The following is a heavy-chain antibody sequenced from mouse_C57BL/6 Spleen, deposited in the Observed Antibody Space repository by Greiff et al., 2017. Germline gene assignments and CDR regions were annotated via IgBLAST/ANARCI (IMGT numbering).Heavy chain of an antibody. CDR3: ARRGYDYDRGPFAY. V-gene: IGHV1-7*01. D-gene: IGHD2-4*01. J-gene: IGHJ3*01. CDR2: INPSSGYT. Sequence: QVHVKQSGAELAKPGASVKLSCKASGYTFTSYWMHWVKQRPGQGLEWIGYINPSSGYTKYDQKFKDKATLTADKSSSTAYMQLSSLTYEDSAVYYCARRGYDYDRGPFAYWGQGTLVTVSA. CDR1: GYTFTSYW.